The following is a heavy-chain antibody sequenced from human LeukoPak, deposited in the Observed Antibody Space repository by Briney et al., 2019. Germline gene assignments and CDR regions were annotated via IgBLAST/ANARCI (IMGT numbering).Heavy chain of an antibody. J-gene: IGHJ4*02. D-gene: IGHD2-2*02. CDR1: GFTFSSYA. CDR2: ISYDGSNK. CDR3: ARAAIVVVPAAITAHFDY. V-gene: IGHV3-30-3*01. Sequence: SGGSLRLSCAASGFTFSSYAMHWVRQAPGKGLEWVAVISYDGSNKYYADSVKGRFTISRDNSKNTLYLQMNSLRAEDTAVYYCARAAIVVVPAAITAHFDYWGQGTLVTVSS.